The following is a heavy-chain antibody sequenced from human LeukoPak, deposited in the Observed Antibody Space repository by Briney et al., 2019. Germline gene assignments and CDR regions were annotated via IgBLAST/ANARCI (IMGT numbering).Heavy chain of an antibody. Sequence: SQTLSLTCTVSGGSISSGGYYWSWIRQPPGQGLEWIGYIYYTGSTHYNPSLKSRVTISLDTSKNQFSLRLTSVTAADSAMYYCARWDYYTRGYFDYWGQGTLVTVSS. CDR1: GGSISSGGYY. J-gene: IGHJ4*02. CDR2: IYYTGST. D-gene: IGHD2-8*02. CDR3: ARWDYYTRGYFDY. V-gene: IGHV4-61*08.